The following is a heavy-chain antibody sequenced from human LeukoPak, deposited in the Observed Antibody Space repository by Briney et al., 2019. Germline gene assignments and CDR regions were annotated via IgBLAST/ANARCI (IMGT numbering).Heavy chain of an antibody. V-gene: IGHV1-2*02. Sequence: ASGKVSCKVSGVTFTGAYMHWVRQAPGQGLEWMGWINPNSGETRYEQKFQGRVTMTRDTSIDTVHMELGSLTSDDTAVYYCARVLFNSGYDSWGQGTLVTVSS. J-gene: IGHJ5*01. CDR1: GVTFTGAY. CDR3: ARVLFNSGYDS. CDR2: INPNSGET. D-gene: IGHD2-2*03.